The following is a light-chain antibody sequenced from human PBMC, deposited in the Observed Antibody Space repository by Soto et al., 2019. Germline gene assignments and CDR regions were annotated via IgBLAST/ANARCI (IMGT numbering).Light chain of an antibody. V-gene: IGKV3-20*01. CDR3: QQYGSSLLT. CDR1: QSVSSSY. CDR2: GAS. Sequence: EIVLTQSPGTLSLSPGERATLSCRASQSVSSSYLAWYQQKPGQAPRLLIYGASSRATGIPDRFSGSGSGTDFTLTISRLEPEDFAGYYCQQYGSSLLTFGPGTKVDSK. J-gene: IGKJ3*01.